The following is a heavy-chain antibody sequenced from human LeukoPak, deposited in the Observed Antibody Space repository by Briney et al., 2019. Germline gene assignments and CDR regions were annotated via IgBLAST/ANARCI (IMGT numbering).Heavy chain of an antibody. CDR2: IYYSGST. J-gene: IGHJ4*02. Sequence: SETLSLTCSASVDSISSRSYYWGWIRQPPGKGLEWIGTIYYSGSTYYNPSLKSRVTMSVDTSKNQFSLKLSAVTATDTAVYYCARHSNSGCTSTRCHIDYWGQGTLVTVSS. V-gene: IGHV4-39*01. CDR3: ARHSNSGCTSTRCHIDY. CDR1: VDSISSRSYY. D-gene: IGHD2-2*01.